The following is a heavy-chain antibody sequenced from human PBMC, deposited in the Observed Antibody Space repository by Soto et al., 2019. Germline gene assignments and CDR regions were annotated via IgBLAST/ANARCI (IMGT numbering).Heavy chain of an antibody. CDR2: ISAYNANT. CDR1: GYTLTRYG. D-gene: IGHD1-20*01. CDR3: AREVFRYFDL. J-gene: IGHJ2*01. Sequence: QVHLVQSGAEVKKPGASVKVSCKASGYTLTRYGITWVRQAPGQWLEWMGSISAYNANTNYAQKLQGRLTMTTDTSTSTAYMELRSLTSDDTAVYYCAREVFRYFDLWGRGTLVSVSS. V-gene: IGHV1-18*01.